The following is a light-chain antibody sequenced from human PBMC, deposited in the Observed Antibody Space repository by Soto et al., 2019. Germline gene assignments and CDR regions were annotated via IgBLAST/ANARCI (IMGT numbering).Light chain of an antibody. CDR3: QQRSNWRVT. J-gene: IGKJ4*02. CDR1: QSVNIY. CDR2: DAS. Sequence: EIELTQSPATLSLSPGERATLSCRASQSVNIYLAWYHQKPGQAPRLLIYDASNRATGIPARFSGSGSGTDFTLTISSLEPEDIAVYYCQQRSNWRVTFGGGTKVDIK. V-gene: IGKV3-11*01.